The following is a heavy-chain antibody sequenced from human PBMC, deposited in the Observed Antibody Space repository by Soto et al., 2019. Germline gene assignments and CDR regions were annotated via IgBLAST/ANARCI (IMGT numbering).Heavy chain of an antibody. CDR2: IYPGDSDT. V-gene: IGHV5-51*01. D-gene: IGHD6-25*01. J-gene: IGHJ6*02. CDR1: GYSFTSYW. CDR3: ARLRRLPYYYYGRDV. Sequence: CYGSGYSFTSYWIGWVRQMPGKGLEWMGIIYPGDSDTRYSPSFQGQVTIPADKSISTAYLQWSSLKASDTAMYYCARLRRLPYYYYGRDVWGQGTTVTVSS.